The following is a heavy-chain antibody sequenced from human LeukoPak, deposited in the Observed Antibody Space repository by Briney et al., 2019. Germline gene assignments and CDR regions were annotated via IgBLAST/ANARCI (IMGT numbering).Heavy chain of an antibody. V-gene: IGHV3-21*01. CDR1: GFTFSSYA. D-gene: IGHD3-10*01. Sequence: GGSLRLSCAASGFTFSSYAMSWVRQTPGKGLEWVSFISSSSTYIYYADSVKGRFTISRDNAKNSLYLQMNSLRAEDTAVYHCARDHLWFGELFDYWGQGTLVTVSS. CDR2: ISSSSTYI. CDR3: ARDHLWFGELFDY. J-gene: IGHJ4*02.